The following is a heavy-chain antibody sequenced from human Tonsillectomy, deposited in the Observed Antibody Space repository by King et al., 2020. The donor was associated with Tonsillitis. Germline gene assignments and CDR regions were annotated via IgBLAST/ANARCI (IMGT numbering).Heavy chain of an antibody. CDR3: AKLYWGNVAYKSAGNGGLSI. D-gene: IGHD2-8*02. CDR1: GFDIDDYT. CDR2: VSRDGRTT. V-gene: IGHV3-43*01. Sequence: QLQESGGRVVQPGGSLRISCVASGFDIDDYTLHWVRQAPGKGLEWVSFVSRDGRTTYYADTVKGRCTISRDDSKNSLYLQMSSLRTEDTALYYCAKLYWGNVAYKSAGNGGLSIWGQGTIVTVS. J-gene: IGHJ3*02.